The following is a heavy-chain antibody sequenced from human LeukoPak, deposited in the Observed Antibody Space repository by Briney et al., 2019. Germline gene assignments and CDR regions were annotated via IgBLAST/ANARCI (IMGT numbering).Heavy chain of an antibody. V-gene: IGHV3-7*01. CDR3: ARQPRSSSWYVPHWFDP. J-gene: IGHJ5*02. D-gene: IGHD6-13*01. CDR1: GFTFSSYW. Sequence: GGSLRLSCAASGFTFSSYWMSWVRQAPGKGLEWVANIKQDGSEKYYVDSVKGRFTISRDNAKNSLYLQMNSLRAEDTAVYYCARQPRSSSWYVPHWFDPWGQGTLVTVSS. CDR2: IKQDGSEK.